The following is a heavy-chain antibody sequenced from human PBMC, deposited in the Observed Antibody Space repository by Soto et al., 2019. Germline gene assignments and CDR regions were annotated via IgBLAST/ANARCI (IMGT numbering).Heavy chain of an antibody. J-gene: IGHJ3*02. D-gene: IGHD6-19*01. CDR1: GFTFTSYG. V-gene: IGHV1-18*01. Sequence: GASVKVSCKASGFTFTSYGISWGRQAPGQGLEWMGWISAYKGNTNYAQKLQGRVTMTTDTSTSTAYMELRSLRSDDTAVYYCARGPGSAVAGDAFDIWGQGTMVTVPS. CDR3: ARGPGSAVAGDAFDI. CDR2: ISAYKGNT.